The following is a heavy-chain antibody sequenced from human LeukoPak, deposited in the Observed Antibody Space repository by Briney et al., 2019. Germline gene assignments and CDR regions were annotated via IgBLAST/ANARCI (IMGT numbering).Heavy chain of an antibody. Sequence: PGASVKVSCKASGYTFTSYGISWVRQAPGQGLEWMGIINPSGGSTSYAQKFQGRVTMTRDTSTSTVYMELSSLRSEDTAVYYCARGAYYYDSSGPFDYWGQGTLVTVSS. V-gene: IGHV1-46*01. CDR3: ARGAYYYDSSGPFDY. D-gene: IGHD3-22*01. J-gene: IGHJ4*02. CDR1: GYTFTSYG. CDR2: INPSGGST.